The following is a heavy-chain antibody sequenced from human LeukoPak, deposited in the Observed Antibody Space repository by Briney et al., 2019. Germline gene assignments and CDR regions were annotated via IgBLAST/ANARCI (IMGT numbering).Heavy chain of an antibody. D-gene: IGHD2-15*01. CDR3: ARLGGRFDY. J-gene: IGHJ4*02. CDR2: IYYSGST. Sequence: PSETLSLTCTVSGGSISSSSYYWGWIRQPPGKGLEWIGSIYYSGSTYYNPSLKSRVTISVDTSKNQFSLKLSSVTAADTAVYYCARLGGRFDYWGQGTLVTVSS. V-gene: IGHV4-39*01. CDR1: GGSISSSSYY.